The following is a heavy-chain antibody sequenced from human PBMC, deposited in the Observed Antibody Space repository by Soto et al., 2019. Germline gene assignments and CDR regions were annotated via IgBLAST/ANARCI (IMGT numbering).Heavy chain of an antibody. CDR2: IWYDGSNK. V-gene: IGHV3-33*01. Sequence: GGPLRLSCAASGFTFSSYGMHWVRQAPGKGLDWVAVIWYDGSNKYYADSVKGRFTISRDNSKNTLYLQMNSLRAEDTAVYYCARESGALTVTRYNWFDPWGQGTLVTVSS. CDR1: GFTFSSYG. J-gene: IGHJ5*02. D-gene: IGHD4-4*01. CDR3: ARESGALTVTRYNWFDP.